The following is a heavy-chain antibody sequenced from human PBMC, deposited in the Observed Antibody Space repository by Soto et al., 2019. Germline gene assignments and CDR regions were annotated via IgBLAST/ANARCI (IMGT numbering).Heavy chain of an antibody. Sequence: ASVKVSCKVSGYTLTGLSMHWVRQAPGKGLEWKGGFDPEDGETIYAQKFQGRVTMTEDTSTDTAYMELSSLRSEDTAVYYCATPRGNWNYNYYYYGMDVWGQGTTVTV. CDR3: ATPRGNWNYNYYYYGMDV. V-gene: IGHV1-24*01. CDR2: FDPEDGET. D-gene: IGHD1-7*01. CDR1: GYTLTGLS. J-gene: IGHJ6*02.